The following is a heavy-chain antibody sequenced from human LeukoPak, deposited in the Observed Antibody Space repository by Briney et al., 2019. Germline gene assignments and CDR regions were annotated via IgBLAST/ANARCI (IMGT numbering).Heavy chain of an antibody. CDR2: ISGSGVST. D-gene: IGHD6-19*01. CDR3: AKSTSSFDY. V-gene: IGHV3-23*01. J-gene: IGHJ4*02. CDR1: GFTFSTYG. Sequence: PGGSLRLSCATSGFTFSTYGMGWVRQAPGKGLEWVSSISGSGVSTYYGDSVKGRLTISRDNSKNTLYLQMNSLRAEDTAVYYCAKSTSSFDYWGQGILVTVSS.